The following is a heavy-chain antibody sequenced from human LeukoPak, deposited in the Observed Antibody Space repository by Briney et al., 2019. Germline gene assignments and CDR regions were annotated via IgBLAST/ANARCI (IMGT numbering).Heavy chain of an antibody. V-gene: IGHV3-15*01. CDR2: IKRKTDGGTA. Sequence: GGSLRLSCAASGFTVSTNYMTWVRQAPGEGLEWVGRIKRKTDGGTAVYAAPVKGRFTISRDDSKNTLNLQMNSLKTEDTAVYYCTTERAGYDFDYWGQGTLVTVSS. CDR1: GFTVSTNY. D-gene: IGHD5-12*01. CDR3: TTERAGYDFDY. J-gene: IGHJ4*02.